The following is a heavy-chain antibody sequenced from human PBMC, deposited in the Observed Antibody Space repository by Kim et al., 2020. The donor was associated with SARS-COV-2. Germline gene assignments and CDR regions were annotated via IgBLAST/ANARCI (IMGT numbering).Heavy chain of an antibody. J-gene: IGHJ4*02. Sequence: YVVSVKGRITINPDTSKNQFSLHLNSVTPEDTAVYYCARGVTGVGYYFDQWGQGTLVTVSS. D-gene: IGHD1-20*01. CDR3: ARGVTGVGYYFDQ. V-gene: IGHV6-1*01.